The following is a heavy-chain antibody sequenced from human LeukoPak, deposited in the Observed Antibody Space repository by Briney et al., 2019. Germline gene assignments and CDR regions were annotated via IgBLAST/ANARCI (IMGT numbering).Heavy chain of an antibody. CDR2: ISGSGGST. Sequence: PGGSLRLSCAASEFTFSSYAMNWVRQAPGKGLEWVSAISGSGGSTYYADSVKGRFTISRDNSKNTLYLQMNSLRAEDTAVYYCAKDTISFSGSYARTHAFDIWGQGTMVTVSS. J-gene: IGHJ3*02. CDR1: EFTFSSYA. CDR3: AKDTISFSGSYARTHAFDI. D-gene: IGHD1-26*01. V-gene: IGHV3-23*01.